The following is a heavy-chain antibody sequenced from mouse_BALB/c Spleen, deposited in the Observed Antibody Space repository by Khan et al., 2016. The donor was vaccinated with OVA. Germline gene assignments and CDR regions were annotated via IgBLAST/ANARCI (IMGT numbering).Heavy chain of an antibody. Sequence: EVKLLESGAEFVKPGASVKLSCTASGFTIKDTYIHWVNQKPEQALEWIGRIDPANDDIKYDPKFQGRVAISADTSSNTAYLHLSSLTSEDTAVYYSATHYANPVAYWGQGTLVTVSA. J-gene: IGHJ3*01. D-gene: IGHD2-1*01. CDR2: IDPANDDI. CDR1: GFTIKDTY. CDR3: ATHYANPVAY. V-gene: IGHV14-3*02.